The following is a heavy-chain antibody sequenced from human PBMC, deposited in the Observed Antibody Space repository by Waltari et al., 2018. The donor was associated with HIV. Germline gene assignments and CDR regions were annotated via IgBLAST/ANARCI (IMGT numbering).Heavy chain of an antibody. J-gene: IGHJ4*02. D-gene: IGHD3-10*01. V-gene: IGHV3-20*04. CDR1: GFNFDDYG. CDR3: ARDYGSGSYYNY. Sequence: EVQLVESGGGVVRPGGSLRLSCAASGFNFDDYGMSWVRQAPGKGVEWDCGIKWNGGSTGYAVSVKGRFTISRDNAKNSFYLQMNSLRAEDTALYYCARDYGSGSYYNYWGQGTLVTVSS. CDR2: IKWNGGST.